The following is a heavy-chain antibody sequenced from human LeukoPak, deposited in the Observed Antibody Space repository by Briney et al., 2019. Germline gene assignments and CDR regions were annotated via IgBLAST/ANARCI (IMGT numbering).Heavy chain of an antibody. Sequence: PGGSLRLSCAASGFTFSSYAMHWVRQAPGKGLEWVAVISYDGSNKYYADSVKGRFTISRDNSKNTLYLQMNSLRAEDTAVYYCAKDLALRYYYGSGFDYWGQGTLVTVSS. D-gene: IGHD3-10*01. CDR1: GFTFSSYA. V-gene: IGHV3-30-3*01. CDR2: ISYDGSNK. CDR3: AKDLALRYYYGSGFDY. J-gene: IGHJ4*02.